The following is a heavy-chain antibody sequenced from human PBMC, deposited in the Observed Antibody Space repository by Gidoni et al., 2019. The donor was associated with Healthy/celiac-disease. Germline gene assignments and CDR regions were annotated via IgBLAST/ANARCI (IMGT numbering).Heavy chain of an antibody. Sequence: QVQLVQSGAEVKKPGSSVKVSCKASGGTFSSYAISWVRQAPGQGLEWMGGIIPIFGTANYAQKFQGRVTITADESTSTAYMELSSLRSEDTAVYYCATPPPGYSSSWYYFDYWGQGTLVTVSS. CDR2: IIPIFGTA. D-gene: IGHD6-13*01. CDR3: ATPPPGYSSSWYYFDY. J-gene: IGHJ4*02. CDR1: GGTFSSYA. V-gene: IGHV1-69*01.